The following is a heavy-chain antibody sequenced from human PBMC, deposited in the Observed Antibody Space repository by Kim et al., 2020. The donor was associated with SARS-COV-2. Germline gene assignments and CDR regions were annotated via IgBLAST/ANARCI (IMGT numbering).Heavy chain of an antibody. J-gene: IGHJ4*02. CDR3: TKDFTLWFGELLEDYFDS. CDR2: INGSGDDT. D-gene: IGHD3-10*01. CDR1: GFTFSTYA. Sequence: GGSLRLSCEASGFTFSTYAMSWVRQAPGKGLEWVSTINGSGDDTYYTNSVSGRFTVSRDNSKNTLYLRMNSLRAEDTALYYCTKDFTLWFGELLEDYFDSWDQGTLVTVSS. V-gene: IGHV3-23*01.